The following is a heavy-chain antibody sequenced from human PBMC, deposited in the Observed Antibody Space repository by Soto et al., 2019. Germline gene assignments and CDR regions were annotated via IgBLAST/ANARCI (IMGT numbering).Heavy chain of an antibody. CDR3: AREGSSSSWYSRLYNWFDP. Sequence: GGSLRLSCAASGFTFSSYAMHWVRQAPGKGLEWVAVISYDGSNKYYADSVKGRFTISRDNSKNTLYLQMNSLRAEDTAVYYCAREGSSSSWYSRLYNWFDPWGQGTLVTVSS. J-gene: IGHJ5*02. CDR1: GFTFSSYA. CDR2: ISYDGSNK. V-gene: IGHV3-30-3*01. D-gene: IGHD6-13*01.